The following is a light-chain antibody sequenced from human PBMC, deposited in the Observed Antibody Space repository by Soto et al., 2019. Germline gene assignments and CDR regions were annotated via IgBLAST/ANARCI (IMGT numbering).Light chain of an antibody. CDR2: AAT. V-gene: IGKV3-11*01. CDR3: QRRSNSPPYT. J-gene: IGKJ2*01. Sequence: EIVLTQSPATLSLSPGERATLSCRASQSVSSYLAWYQQKPGQAPRLLIYAATNRPTRIPARFSGSGSGPDFTLTISSLYPEDLSVYSCQRRSNSPPYTSGQRNKLAIK. CDR1: QSVSSY.